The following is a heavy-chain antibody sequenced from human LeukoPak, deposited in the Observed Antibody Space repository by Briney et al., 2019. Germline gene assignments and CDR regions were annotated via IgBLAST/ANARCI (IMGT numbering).Heavy chain of an antibody. J-gene: IGHJ3*02. CDR1: GFTVSSNY. D-gene: IGHD2-21*02. Sequence: PGGSLRLSCAASGFTVSSNYMSWVRQAPGKGLEWVANIKQDGSEKYYVDSVKGRFTISRDNAKNSLYLQMNSLRAEDTAVYFCASGRVVTAIYAFDIWGQGTMVTVSS. V-gene: IGHV3-7*01. CDR3: ASGRVVTAIYAFDI. CDR2: IKQDGSEK.